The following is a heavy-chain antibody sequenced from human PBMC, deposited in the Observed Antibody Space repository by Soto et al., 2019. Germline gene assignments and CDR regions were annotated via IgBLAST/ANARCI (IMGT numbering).Heavy chain of an antibody. CDR1: GGSISSGGYY. CDR2: IYYSGST. J-gene: IGHJ1*01. CDR3: ASTIRFLEWFYSPPAYFQH. V-gene: IGHV4-31*03. D-gene: IGHD3-3*01. Sequence: PSETLSLTCTVSGGSISSGGYYWSWIRQHPGKGLEWIGYIYYSGSTYYNPSLKSRVTISVDTSKNQFSLKLSSVTAADTAVYYCASTIRFLEWFYSPPAYFQHWGQGTLVTVSS.